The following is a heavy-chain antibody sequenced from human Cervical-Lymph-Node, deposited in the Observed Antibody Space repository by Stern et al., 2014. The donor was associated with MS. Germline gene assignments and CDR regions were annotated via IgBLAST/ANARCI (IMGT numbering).Heavy chain of an antibody. J-gene: IGHJ6*02. CDR2: IWADGSNK. CDR1: GFTFSSYG. D-gene: IGHD6-13*01. CDR3: ARETSPSSSGGYYYGMDV. V-gene: IGHV3-33*01. Sequence: VQLLESGGGVVQPGRSLRLSCAASGFTFSSYGMHWVRQAPGKGLEWVAVIWADGSNKYYADSVKGRFTISRDNSKNTLYLQMNSLRAEDTAVYYCARETSPSSSGGYYYGMDVWGQGTTVTVSS.